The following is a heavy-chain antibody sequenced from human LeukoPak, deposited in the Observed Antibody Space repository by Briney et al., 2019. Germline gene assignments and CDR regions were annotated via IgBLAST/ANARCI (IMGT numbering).Heavy chain of an antibody. V-gene: IGHV1-18*01. CDR1: GYTFTSYG. CDR3: AKYKFVALYGDCVVDNWFDP. D-gene: IGHD4-17*01. CDR2: ISAYNGNT. Sequence: ASVKVSCKASGYTFTSYGISWVRQAPGQGLEWMGWISAYNGNTNYAQKLQGRVTMTTDTSTSKAYMELRSLRSDDTAVYYCAKYKFVALYGDCVVDNWFDPWGQGTLVTVSS. J-gene: IGHJ5*02.